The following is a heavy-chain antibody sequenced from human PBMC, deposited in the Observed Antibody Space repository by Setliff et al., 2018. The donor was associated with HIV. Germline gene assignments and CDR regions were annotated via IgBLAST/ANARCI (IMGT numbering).Heavy chain of an antibody. CDR1: GGSISNSY. Sequence: SETLSLTCTVSGGSISNSYWTWIRQPPGKGLEWIGYIYTSGSTTYSPSLKSRLTISVDTSQHQFSLKLTSVTAADTAVYYCARQVPIPGVAVTPIDFWGQGILVTVSS. D-gene: IGHD3-22*01. CDR2: IYTSGST. V-gene: IGHV4-59*08. CDR3: ARQVPIPGVAVTPIDF. J-gene: IGHJ4*02.